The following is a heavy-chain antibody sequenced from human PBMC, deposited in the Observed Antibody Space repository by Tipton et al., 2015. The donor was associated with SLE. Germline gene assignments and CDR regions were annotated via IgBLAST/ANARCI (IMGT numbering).Heavy chain of an antibody. CDR1: GDSISRDTYY. D-gene: IGHD5-12*01. CDR2: IYHTGTT. Sequence: TLSLTCSVSGDSISRDTYYWGWVRQPPGKGLEFIGNIYHTGTTFYNPSLKSRVTISIDASANQFSLNLDSVTAADTAIYYCARLISAYDCNFDYWGQGTLVTVSS. J-gene: IGHJ4*02. V-gene: IGHV4-39*07. CDR3: ARLISAYDCNFDY.